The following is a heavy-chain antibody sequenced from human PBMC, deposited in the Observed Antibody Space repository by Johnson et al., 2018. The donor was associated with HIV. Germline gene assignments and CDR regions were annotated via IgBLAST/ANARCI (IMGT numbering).Heavy chain of an antibody. CDR2: IWDDGSNK. V-gene: IGHV3-33*06. Sequence: QVQLVESGGGVVQPGRSLRLSCAASGFSFRNYGMHWVRQAPGKGLEWVALIWDDGSNKNYADSVKGRFTISRDNSKKMLYLHMNSLRAEDTAVYYCAKVAYYVYAFDIWGQGTMVTVSA. CDR3: AKVAYYVYAFDI. CDR1: GFSFRNYG. J-gene: IGHJ3*02. D-gene: IGHD3-10*02.